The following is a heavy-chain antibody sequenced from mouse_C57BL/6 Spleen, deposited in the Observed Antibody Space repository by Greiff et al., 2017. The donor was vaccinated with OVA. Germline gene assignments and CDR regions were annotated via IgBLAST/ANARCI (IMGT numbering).Heavy chain of an antibody. Sequence: EVNVVESGGGLVKPGGSLKLSCAASGFTFSDYGMHWVRQAPEKGLEWVAYISSGSSTIYYADTVKGRFTISRDNAKNTLFLQMTSLRSEDTAMYYCARSSIYYYGSSSFDYWGQGTTLTVSS. CDR2: ISSGSSTI. CDR3: ARSSIYYYGSSSFDY. CDR1: GFTFSDYG. J-gene: IGHJ2*01. D-gene: IGHD1-1*01. V-gene: IGHV5-17*01.